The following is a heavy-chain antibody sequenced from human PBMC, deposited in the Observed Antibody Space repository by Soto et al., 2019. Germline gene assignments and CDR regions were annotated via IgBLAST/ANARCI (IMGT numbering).Heavy chain of an antibody. D-gene: IGHD2-8*01. V-gene: IGHV1-69*01. J-gene: IGHJ5*02. Sequence: QVLLVQSGAEMKQPGSSVSVSCKASGDSFTNYAFTWVRQAPGQGPEWLGGIILALGTPHYSQRFQGRLPITAAESSSTVYMELGSLRLDDTAVYYCGRYCTNTKCRGGYYLDLWGQGTLLTVSS. CDR1: GDSFTNYA. CDR3: GRYCTNTKCRGGYYLDL. CDR2: IILALGTP.